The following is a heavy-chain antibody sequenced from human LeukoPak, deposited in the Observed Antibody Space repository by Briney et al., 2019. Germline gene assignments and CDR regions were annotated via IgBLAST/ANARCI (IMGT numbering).Heavy chain of an antibody. Sequence: PSETLSLTCTVSSGSVSNTIFYWGWIRQPPGKGLEWIGTIYYSGSTYYKPSLKSRVTISVDTSKNQFSLKLSSVTAADTAMYYCARHPRRGIAAHYFDYWGQGTLVTVS. V-gene: IGHV4-39*01. CDR1: SGSVSNTIFY. D-gene: IGHD6-13*01. J-gene: IGHJ4*02. CDR2: IYYSGST. CDR3: ARHPRRGIAAHYFDY.